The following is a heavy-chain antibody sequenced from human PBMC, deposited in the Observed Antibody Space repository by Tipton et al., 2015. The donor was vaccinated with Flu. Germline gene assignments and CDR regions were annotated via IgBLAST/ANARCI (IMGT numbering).Heavy chain of an antibody. CDR1: GFTFSNYW. D-gene: IGHD1-20*01. CDR3: ARYPSITGMTRPFDY. J-gene: IGHJ4*02. Sequence: SLRLSCAASGFTFSNYWMHWVRQAPGKGLVWVSRINSDGSNTGYADSVKGRFTISRDNAKNTLYLQMNSLRAEDTAVYYCARYPSITGMTRPFDYWGQGTLVTVSS. CDR2: INSDGSNT. V-gene: IGHV3-74*01.